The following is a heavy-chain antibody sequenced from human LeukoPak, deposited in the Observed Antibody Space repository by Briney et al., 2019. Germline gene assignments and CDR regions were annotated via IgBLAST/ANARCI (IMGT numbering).Heavy chain of an antibody. CDR1: GYSSTSYW. Sequence: GESLKISCNGSGYSSTSYWIGWVRQMPGKGLEWMGIIYPDDSDTRYSPSFQGQVTISADKSISTAYLQWSSLKASDTAMYYCARGSAVTATRSFDYWGQGTLVTVSS. CDR2: IYPDDSDT. J-gene: IGHJ4*02. V-gene: IGHV5-51*01. CDR3: ARGSAVTATRSFDY. D-gene: IGHD2-21*02.